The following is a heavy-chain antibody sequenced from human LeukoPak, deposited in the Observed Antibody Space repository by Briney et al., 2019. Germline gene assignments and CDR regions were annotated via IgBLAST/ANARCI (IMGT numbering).Heavy chain of an antibody. D-gene: IGHD4-23*01. V-gene: IGHV3-21*01. Sequence: PGGSLRLSCAASGFTFSSFGMTWVRQAPGKGLEWVSSISSSSGYIYYADSVKGRFTISRDNAKNTLYLQMNSLRAEDTAVYYCAKRADYGGNSYDYWGQGTLVTVSS. J-gene: IGHJ4*02. CDR2: ISSSSGYI. CDR3: AKRADYGGNSYDY. CDR1: GFTFSSFG.